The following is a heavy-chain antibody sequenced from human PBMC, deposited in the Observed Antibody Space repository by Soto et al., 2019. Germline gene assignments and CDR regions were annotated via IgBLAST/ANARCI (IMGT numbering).Heavy chain of an antibody. CDR2: ISSSSSTI. CDR1: GFTFSSYS. CDR3: ARDRGLSGSHLEWLAF. V-gene: IGHV3-48*02. Sequence: GGSLRLSCAASGFTFSSYSMNWVRQAPGKGLEWVSYISSSSSTIYYADSVKGRFTISRDNAKNSLYLQMNSLRDEDTAVYYCARDRGLSGSHLEWLAFWGQGTLVTVSS. D-gene: IGHD3-3*01. J-gene: IGHJ4*02.